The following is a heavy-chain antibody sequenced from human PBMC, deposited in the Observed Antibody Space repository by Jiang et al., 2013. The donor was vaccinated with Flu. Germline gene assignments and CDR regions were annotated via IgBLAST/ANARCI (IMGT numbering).Heavy chain of an antibody. V-gene: IGHV4-59*01. Sequence: ALLKPSETPSLTCTVSGGSISSYYWSWIRQPPGKGLEWIGYIYYSGSTNYNPSLKSRVTISVDTSKNQFSLKLSSVTAADTAVYYCARGLDYSAGPFFDYWGQGTLVTVSS. D-gene: IGHD2-21*01. J-gene: IGHJ4*02. CDR1: GGSISSYY. CDR2: IYYSGST. CDR3: ARGLDYSAGPFFDY.